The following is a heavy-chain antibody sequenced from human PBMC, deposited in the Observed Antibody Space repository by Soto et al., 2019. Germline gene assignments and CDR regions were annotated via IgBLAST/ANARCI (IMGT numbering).Heavy chain of an antibody. J-gene: IGHJ4*02. Sequence: QVQLQESGPGLVKPSETLSLTCTVSGGSINSYYWSWIRQPPGKGLEWIGYIYYSGSTKYNPSLKSRVNISVYTSENQFSLNLSSVTAAGTAVYYCARRYSSGFDYWGQGTLVTVSS. V-gene: IGHV4-59*08. CDR2: IYYSGST. CDR1: GGSINSYY. CDR3: ARRYSSGFDY. D-gene: IGHD6-19*01.